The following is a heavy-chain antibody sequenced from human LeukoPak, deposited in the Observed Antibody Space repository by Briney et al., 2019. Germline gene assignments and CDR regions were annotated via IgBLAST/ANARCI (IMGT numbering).Heavy chain of an antibody. CDR3: AKAYYDFWSGYYLFDY. CDR2: ISGSGGST. J-gene: IGHJ4*02. D-gene: IGHD3-3*01. Sequence: GGSLRLSCAASGFTFSSYAMSWVRQAPGKGLEWVSAISGSGGSTYYADSVKGRFTISRDNSKNALYLQMNSLRAEDTAVYYCAKAYYDFWSGYYLFDYWGQGTLVTVSS. V-gene: IGHV3-23*01. CDR1: GFTFSSYA.